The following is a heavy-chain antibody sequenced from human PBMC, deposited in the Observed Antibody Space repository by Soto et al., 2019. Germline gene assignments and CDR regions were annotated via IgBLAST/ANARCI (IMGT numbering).Heavy chain of an antibody. V-gene: IGHV1-3*01. Sequence: ASVKVSCKASGYTFTRYTMNWVRQAPGQRLEWMGWINPDNGNTKSSQKFQDRVIITRDTSASTAYMDLSSLRSEDTAVYYCARSIATGQLDPWGQGTLVTVSS. CDR2: INPDNGNT. J-gene: IGHJ5*02. CDR3: ARSIATGQLDP. D-gene: IGHD6-6*01. CDR1: GYTFTRYT.